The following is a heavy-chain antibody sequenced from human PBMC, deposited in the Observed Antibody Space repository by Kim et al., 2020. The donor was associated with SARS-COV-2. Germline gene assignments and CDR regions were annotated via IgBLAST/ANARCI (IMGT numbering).Heavy chain of an antibody. V-gene: IGHV3-23*01. Sequence: GGSLRLSCAASGFPFSRHAMRWARQAAGKGLEWVSAIGSTGGTYYADSAKGRFTISRDNSKNTLYLQLNSLRAEDTAVYFCSAGTTYYWDYWGEGTLVTV. J-gene: IGHJ4*02. CDR2: IGSTGGT. D-gene: IGHD3-10*01. CDR1: GFPFSRHA. CDR3: SAGTTYYWDY.